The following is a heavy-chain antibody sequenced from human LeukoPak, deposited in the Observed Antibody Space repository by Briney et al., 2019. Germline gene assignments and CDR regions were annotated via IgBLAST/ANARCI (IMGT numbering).Heavy chain of an antibody. D-gene: IGHD3-22*01. CDR1: GGTFSSYA. Sequence: GASVKVSCKASGGTFSSYAISWVRQAPGQGLEWMGGIIPIFGTANYAQKFQGRVTITADESTSTAYMELSSLRSEDTAVYYSARAGEGYYDSSGYYYDFDYWGQGTLVTVSS. J-gene: IGHJ4*02. V-gene: IGHV1-69*13. CDR2: IIPIFGTA. CDR3: ARAGEGYYDSSGYYYDFDY.